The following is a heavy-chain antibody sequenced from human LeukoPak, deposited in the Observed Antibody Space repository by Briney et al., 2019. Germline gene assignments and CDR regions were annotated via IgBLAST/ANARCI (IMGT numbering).Heavy chain of an antibody. J-gene: IGHJ4*02. CDR3: ARIMGGYYGSGSYYPPPFFDY. Sequence: GGSLRLSCAASGFAFSSYSMNWVRQAPGKGLEWVSSISSTSSYMYYADSVKGRFTISRDNAKNSLYLQMNSLRAEDTAVYYCARIMGGYYGSGSYYPPPFFDYWGQGTLVTVSS. CDR1: GFAFSSYS. D-gene: IGHD3-10*01. CDR2: ISSTSSYM. V-gene: IGHV3-21*01.